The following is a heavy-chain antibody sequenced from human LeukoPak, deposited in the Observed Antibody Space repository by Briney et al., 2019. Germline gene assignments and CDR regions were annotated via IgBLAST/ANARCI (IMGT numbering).Heavy chain of an antibody. CDR3: ARDRRLRITMVRGSENWFDP. V-gene: IGHV4-4*02. Sequence: GSLRLSCAASGFTFSNYGMHWVRQPPGKGLEWIGEIYHSGSTNYNPSLKSRVTISVDKSKNQFSLKLSSVTAADTAVYYCARDRRLRITMVRGSENWFDPWGQGTLVTVSS. D-gene: IGHD3-10*01. CDR2: IYHSGST. CDR1: GFTFSNYG. J-gene: IGHJ5*02.